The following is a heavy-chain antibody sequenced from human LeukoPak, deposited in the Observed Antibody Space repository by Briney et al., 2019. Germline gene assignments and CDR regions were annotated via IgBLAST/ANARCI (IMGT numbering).Heavy chain of an antibody. CDR1: GGSISSYY. D-gene: IGHD5-24*01. V-gene: IGHV4-4*07. CDR2: IYTGGST. Sequence: SGTLSLTCTVSGGSISSYYWTWIRQPAGKGLEWIGRIYTGGSTNYNPSLKSRVTISLDTSRNQFSLKLSSVTAADTAVYYCARDRRHGYNLKTDAFDIWGQGTMVTVSS. CDR3: ARDRRHGYNLKTDAFDI. J-gene: IGHJ3*02.